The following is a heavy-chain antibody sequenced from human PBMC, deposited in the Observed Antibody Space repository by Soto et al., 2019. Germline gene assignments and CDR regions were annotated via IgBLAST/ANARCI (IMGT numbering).Heavy chain of an antibody. V-gene: IGHV4-31*03. Sequence: TLSLTCTVSGGSISSGANYWSWVRQGPGKGLEWIGNIYYSGSAYYNPSLKSRLTMSVDTSKNSFSLKLTSVTAADTTVYYCSRVRGSSTTCYFPSWFDPWGKGTLVTVSS. CDR3: SRVRGSSTTCYFPSWFDP. J-gene: IGHJ5*02. CDR2: IYYSGSA. CDR1: GGSISSGANY. D-gene: IGHD2-2*01.